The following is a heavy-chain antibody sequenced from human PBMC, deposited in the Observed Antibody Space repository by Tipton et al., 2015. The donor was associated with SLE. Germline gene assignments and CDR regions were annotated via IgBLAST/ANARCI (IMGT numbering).Heavy chain of an antibody. CDR3: ARDSGSYRAFDI. Sequence: TLSLTCAVYGGSFSGYYWSWIRQPPGKGLEWIGELNHSGSTNYNPSLKSRVTISVDTSKNQFSQKLSSVTAADTAVYYCARDSGSYRAFDIWGQGTMVTVAS. CDR2: LNHSGST. D-gene: IGHD1-26*01. J-gene: IGHJ3*02. CDR1: GGSFSGYY. V-gene: IGHV4-34*01.